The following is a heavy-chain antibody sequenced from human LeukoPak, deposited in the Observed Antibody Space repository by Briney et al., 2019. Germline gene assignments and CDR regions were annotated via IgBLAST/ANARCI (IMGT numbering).Heavy chain of an antibody. CDR3: AREMQGWFDP. J-gene: IGHJ5*02. CDR1: GYTLTSYY. CDR2: INPSGGST. Sequence: ASVKVSCKASGYTLTSYYMHWVPQAPGQGLEWMGIINPSGGSTTYAQKFQGRVTMTRDTSTSTVYMELSSLRSEDTAMYYCAREMQGWFDPWGQGTLVTVSS. V-gene: IGHV1-46*01.